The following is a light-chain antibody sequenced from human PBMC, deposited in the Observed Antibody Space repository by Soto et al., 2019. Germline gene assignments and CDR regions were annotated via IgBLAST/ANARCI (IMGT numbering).Light chain of an antibody. V-gene: IGKV1-39*01. Sequence: IQMTQFPSSLSASVGDRVTITCRAGQTVIRYLNWYQQKPGRAPNLLIYAVSNLQSGVPSRFSGSGSGTEFISTISDLHFEVFSSHYCKHSYTTLFTFGHRTKLEIK. CDR2: AVS. J-gene: IGKJ3*01. CDR3: KHSYTTLFT. CDR1: QTVIRY.